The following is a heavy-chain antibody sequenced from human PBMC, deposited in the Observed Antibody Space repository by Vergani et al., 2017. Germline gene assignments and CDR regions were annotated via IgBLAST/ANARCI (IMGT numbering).Heavy chain of an antibody. D-gene: IGHD6-13*01. CDR1: GGTFSSYA. V-gene: IGHV1-69*17. Sequence: QVQLVQSGAEVKKPGSSVKVSCNASGGTFSSYAISWVRQAPGQGLEWMGGIIPIFGIANYAQKFQGRVTITADKSTSTAYMELSSLRSEDTAVYYCARGEADSIAAAGSYFDYWGQGTLVTVSS. CDR2: IIPIFGIA. J-gene: IGHJ4*02. CDR3: ARGEADSIAAAGSYFDY.